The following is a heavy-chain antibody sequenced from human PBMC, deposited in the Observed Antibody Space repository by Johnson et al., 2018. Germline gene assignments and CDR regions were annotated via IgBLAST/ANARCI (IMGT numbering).Heavy chain of an antibody. J-gene: IGHJ6*02. CDR1: GFTFDDYA. Sequence: VQSGRSLRLSCAASGFTFDDYAMHWVRQAPGKGLEWVSGISWNSGSIGYADSVKGRFTISRDNAKQSLYLQMNSLRAEDTALYYCAKDGHIAAAGKYYYGMDVWGQGTTGTVSS. V-gene: IGHV3-9*01. CDR2: ISWNSGSI. D-gene: IGHD6-13*01. CDR3: AKDGHIAAAGKYYYGMDV.